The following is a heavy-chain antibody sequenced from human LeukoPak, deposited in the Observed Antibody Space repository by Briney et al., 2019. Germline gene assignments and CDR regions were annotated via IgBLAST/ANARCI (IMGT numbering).Heavy chain of an antibody. CDR2: ISNDGSGT. CDR3: ARDFWGSPDHC. J-gene: IGHJ4*02. CDR1: GCTFSSYW. D-gene: IGHD7-27*01. Sequence: PGGSLRLSCAASGCTFSSYWMHWVRQAPGKGLVWVSRISNDGSGTEYPDSVMGRFIVARDDAKNTLYLQMNSLRAEHTTLYYCARDFWGSPDHCWGQGTLVTVSS. V-gene: IGHV3-74*03.